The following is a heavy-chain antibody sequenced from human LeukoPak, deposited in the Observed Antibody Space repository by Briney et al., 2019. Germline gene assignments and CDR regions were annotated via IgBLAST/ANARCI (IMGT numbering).Heavy chain of an antibody. CDR2: ISPSNGAT. CDR1: HYTFTNYG. D-gene: IGHD6-13*01. V-gene: IGHV1-18*01. CDR3: AKDLRAAARCYFDY. Sequence: GASVKVSCKASHYTFTNYGINWVRQAPGQGLEWMGWISPSNGATNYAQKVEGRVTMTTDTSTNTAYMELRSLRSDDTAVYYCAKDLRAAARCYFDYWGQGTLVTVSS. J-gene: IGHJ4*02.